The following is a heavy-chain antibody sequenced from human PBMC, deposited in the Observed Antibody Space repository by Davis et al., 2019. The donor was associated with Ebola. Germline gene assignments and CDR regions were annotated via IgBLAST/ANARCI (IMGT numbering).Heavy chain of an antibody. V-gene: IGHV4-61*01. CDR3: ARVSRRSGIPYYYGMDV. D-gene: IGHD3-3*01. CDR2: IYYPGTT. Sequence: SETLSLTCTVSGVSVTNASYYWSWIRQPPGKGLEWSAYIYYPGTTNYNPSLQSRVHISVDTSKNQFSLKLSSVTAADTAVYYCARVSRRSGIPYYYGMDVWGKGTTVTVSS. CDR1: GVSVTNASYY. J-gene: IGHJ6*04.